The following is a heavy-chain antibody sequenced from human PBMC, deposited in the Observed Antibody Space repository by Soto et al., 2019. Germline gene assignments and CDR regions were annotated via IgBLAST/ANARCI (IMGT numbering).Heavy chain of an antibody. J-gene: IGHJ4*02. CDR2: ISTSGSTV. V-gene: IGHV3-48*03. CDR1: RFTFSIYE. D-gene: IGHD2-2*01. CDR3: VRYCSTTLCNGVATRTFDY. Sequence: GGSMRLSCAASRFTFSIYEMNWVRQAPGKGLEWVSYISTSGSTVYYADSVKGRFTISRDNNRNSLYLQMNSLRDEDTALDYCVRYCSTTLCNGVATRTFDYWGQGTLVTVSS.